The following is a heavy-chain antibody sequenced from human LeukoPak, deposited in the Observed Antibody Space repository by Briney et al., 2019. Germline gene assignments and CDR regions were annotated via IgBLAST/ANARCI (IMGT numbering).Heavy chain of an antibody. CDR3: ARAQTTSVGAKLRGATICSY. D-gene: IGHD1-26*01. CDR2: INPNSGGT. J-gene: IGHJ4*02. CDR1: GYTFTGYY. V-gene: IGHV1-2*02. Sequence: ASVKVSCKASGYTFTGYYMHWVRQAPGQGLEWMGWINPNSGGTNYAQKFQGRVTMTRDTSISTAYMELSRLRSDDTAVYYCARAQTTSVGAKLRGATICSYWGQGTLVTVSS.